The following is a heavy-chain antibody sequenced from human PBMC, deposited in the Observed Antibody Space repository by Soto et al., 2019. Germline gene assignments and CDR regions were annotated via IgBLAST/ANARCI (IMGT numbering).Heavy chain of an antibody. J-gene: IGHJ6*02. Sequence: GESLKISCKGSGYSFTCYWIGWVRQMPGKGLEWMGIIYPGDSDTRYSPSFQGQVTISADKSISTAYLQWSSLKASDTAMYYCARHFDSSSWFYYYGMDVWGQGTTVTVSS. D-gene: IGHD6-13*01. V-gene: IGHV5-51*01. CDR2: IYPGDSDT. CDR1: GYSFTCYW. CDR3: ARHFDSSSWFYYYGMDV.